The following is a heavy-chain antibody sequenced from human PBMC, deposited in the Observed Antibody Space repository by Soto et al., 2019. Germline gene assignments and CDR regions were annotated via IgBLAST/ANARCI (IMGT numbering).Heavy chain of an antibody. CDR2: IIPIFGTA. V-gene: IGHV1-69*13. CDR3: ARATFIYYGMDV. Sequence: SVKVSCKASGCTFSSYAIICVRQAPGQGLEWMGGIIPIFGTANYAQKFQGRVTITADESTSTAYMELSSLRSEDTAVYYCARATFIYYGMDVWGQGTTVTVSS. CDR1: GCTFSSYA. J-gene: IGHJ6*02.